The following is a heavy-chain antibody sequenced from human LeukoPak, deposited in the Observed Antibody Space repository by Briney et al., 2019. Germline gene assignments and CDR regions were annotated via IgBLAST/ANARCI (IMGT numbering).Heavy chain of an antibody. Sequence: GGSLRLSCAASGFTFSDYYMSWIRQAPGKGLEWVSYISSSGSTIYYADSVKGRFTISRDNAKNSLYLQMNSLRAEDTAMYYCARDLDYYYDSSGKPPPFDYWGQGTLVTVSS. CDR3: ARDLDYYYDSSGKPPPFDY. CDR1: GFTFSDYY. J-gene: IGHJ4*02. D-gene: IGHD3-22*01. V-gene: IGHV3-11*01. CDR2: ISSSGSTI.